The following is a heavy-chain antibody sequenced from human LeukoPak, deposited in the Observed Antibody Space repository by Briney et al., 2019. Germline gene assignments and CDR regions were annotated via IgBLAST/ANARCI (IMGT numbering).Heavy chain of an antibody. V-gene: IGHV4-4*02. CDR1: GGSISSNNW. J-gene: IGHJ4*02. CDR3: ARDRGYYGSGSYPYGGFDY. D-gene: IGHD3-10*01. CDR2: IFHSGST. Sequence: SGTLSLTCAVSGGSISSNNWWSWVRQPPGKGLEWIGEIFHSGSTNYNPSLKSRVTISVDKSKNQFSLKLNSVTAADTAVYYCARDRGYYGSGSYPYGGFDYWGQGTLVTVSS.